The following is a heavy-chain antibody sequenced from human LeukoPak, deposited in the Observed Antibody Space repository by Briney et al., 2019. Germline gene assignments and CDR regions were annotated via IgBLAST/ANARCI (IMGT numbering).Heavy chain of an antibody. Sequence: GRSLRLSCAASGFTFSSYAMHWVRQAPGKGLEWVAVISYEGSNKYYADSVKGRFTISRDNSKNTLYLQMNSLRAEDTAVYYCARDRDSSSWSRGYFDYWGQGTLVTVSS. J-gene: IGHJ4*02. CDR3: ARDRDSSSWSRGYFDY. CDR2: ISYEGSNK. D-gene: IGHD6-13*01. V-gene: IGHV3-30*04. CDR1: GFTFSSYA.